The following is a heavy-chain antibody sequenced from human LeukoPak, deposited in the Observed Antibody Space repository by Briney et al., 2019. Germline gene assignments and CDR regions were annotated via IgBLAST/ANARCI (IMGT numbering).Heavy chain of an antibody. CDR3: AKDRVISSSSEGNWFDP. J-gene: IGHJ5*02. Sequence: GGSLRLSCAASGFTFSNYAMSWVRQAPGKGLEWVSVISGSGGSKYDANSVKGRFTISRDNSKNTVYLQMNSLRAEDTAVYYCAKDRVISSSSEGNWFDPWGQGTLVTVSS. D-gene: IGHD6-6*01. V-gene: IGHV3-23*01. CDR1: GFTFSNYA. CDR2: ISGSGGSK.